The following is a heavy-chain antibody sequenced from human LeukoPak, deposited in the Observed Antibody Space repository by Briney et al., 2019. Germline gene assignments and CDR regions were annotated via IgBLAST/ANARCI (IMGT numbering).Heavy chain of an antibody. CDR2: ISSSGSTI. Sequence: PGGSLRLSCAASGFTFSDYYMSWIRQAPGKGLEWVSYISSSGSTIYYADSVKGRFTISRDNAKNSLYLQMNSLRAEDTAVYYCARDSTHDYSNYIDYYYGMDVWGRGTTVTVSS. J-gene: IGHJ6*02. D-gene: IGHD4-11*01. CDR3: ARDSTHDYSNYIDYYYGMDV. V-gene: IGHV3-11*01. CDR1: GFTFSDYY.